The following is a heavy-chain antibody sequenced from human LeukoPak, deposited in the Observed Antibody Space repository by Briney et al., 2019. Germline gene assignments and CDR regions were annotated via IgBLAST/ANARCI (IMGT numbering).Heavy chain of an antibody. CDR2: ISSSSSTI. J-gene: IGHJ4*02. CDR1: GFTFSDYY. D-gene: IGHD6-13*01. CDR3: ARGIQDSSSWPIDY. V-gene: IGHV3-11*04. Sequence: GGSLRLSCAASGFTFSDYYMSWIRQAPGKGLEWVSYISSSSSTIYYADSVKGRFTISRDNAKNSLYLQMNSLRAEDTAVYYCARGIQDSSSWPIDYWGQGTLVTVSS.